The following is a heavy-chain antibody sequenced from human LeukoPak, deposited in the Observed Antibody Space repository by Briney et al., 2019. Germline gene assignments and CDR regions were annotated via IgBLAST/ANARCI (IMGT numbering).Heavy chain of an antibody. CDR1: GFTFSSYG. CDR2: IRSEGTNK. J-gene: IGHJ4*02. D-gene: IGHD2-8*02. Sequence: PGGSLRLSCAASGFTFSSYGMQWLRQAPGKGLEWVAFIRSEGTNKYYADSVKGRFTITRDNSKNTLYLQMDSLRAEDTAVYYCASYLYWWSDLGYWGQGTLVTVSS. CDR3: ASYLYWWSDLGY. V-gene: IGHV3-30*02.